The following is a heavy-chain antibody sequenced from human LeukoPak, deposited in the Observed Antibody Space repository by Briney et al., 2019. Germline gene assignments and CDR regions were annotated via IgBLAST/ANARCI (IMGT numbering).Heavy chain of an antibody. CDR2: INPNSGGT. CDR3: ARDPGRTHYYDSSGYDYFDY. D-gene: IGHD3-22*01. Sequence: VASVKVSCKASGYTFTGYYMHWVRQATGQGLEWMGWINPNSGGTNYAQKFQGRVTMTRDTSISTAYMELSRLRSDDTAVYYCARDPGRTHYYDSSGYDYFDYWGQGTLATVSS. CDR1: GYTFTGYY. V-gene: IGHV1-2*02. J-gene: IGHJ4*02.